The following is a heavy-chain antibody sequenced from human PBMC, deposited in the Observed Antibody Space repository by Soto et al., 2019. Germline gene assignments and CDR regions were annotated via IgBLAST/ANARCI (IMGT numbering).Heavy chain of an antibody. D-gene: IGHD3-22*01. CDR1: EDTFRNYA. J-gene: IGHJ2*01. CDR3: ASTKYDSSAYYYWYLGL. V-gene: IGHV1-69*06. Sequence: QVELVQSGAEVKKPGSSVKVSCQASEDTFRNYAISWVRQAPGQGLEWMGGIIPIFGTANYAQKVQGRVTITADTSANTVYLELSSLRSEDTAVYYWASTKYDSSAYYYWYLGLWGRGTLVTVSS. CDR2: IIPIFGTA.